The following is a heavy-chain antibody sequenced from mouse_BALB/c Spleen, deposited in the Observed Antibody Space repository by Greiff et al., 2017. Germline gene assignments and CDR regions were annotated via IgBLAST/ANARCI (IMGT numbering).Heavy chain of an antibody. D-gene: IGHD1-2*01. Sequence: QVQLQQSGPELVQPGASVKMSCMASGYTFTSYYIHWVKQRPGQGLEWIGWIYPGDGSTKYNEKFKGKTTLTADNSSSTAYMLLSSLTSEDSAIYFCARASYYGYVSFAYWGQGKLVTVSA. CDR2: IYPGDGST. CDR3: ARASYYGYVSFAY. J-gene: IGHJ3*01. V-gene: IGHV1S56*01. CDR1: GYTFTSYY.